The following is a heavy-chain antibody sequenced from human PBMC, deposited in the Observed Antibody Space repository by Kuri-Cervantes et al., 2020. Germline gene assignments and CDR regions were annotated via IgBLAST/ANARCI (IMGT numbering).Heavy chain of an antibody. D-gene: IGHD6-6*01. J-gene: IGHJ6*02. Sequence: GGSLRLSCAASGFTFSSYSMNWVRQAPGKGLEWVSYISSSSSTIYYADSVEGRFTISRDNAKNSLYLQMNSLRDEDTAVYYCAREGAARPRENYYYGMDVWGQGTTVTVSS. CDR3: AREGAARPRENYYYGMDV. V-gene: IGHV3-48*02. CDR1: GFTFSSYS. CDR2: ISSSSSTI.